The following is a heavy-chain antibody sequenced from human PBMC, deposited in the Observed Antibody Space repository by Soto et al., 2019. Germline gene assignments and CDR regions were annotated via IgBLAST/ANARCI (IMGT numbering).Heavy chain of an antibody. CDR3: AKDLYGPSSSWSIKPFDY. Sequence: GGSLRLSCAASGFTFSSYAMSWVRQAPGKGLEWVSAISGSGGSTYYADSVKGRFTISRDNSKNTLYLQMNSLRAEDTAVYYCAKDLYGPSSSWSIKPFDYWGQGTLVTVSS. J-gene: IGHJ4*02. D-gene: IGHD6-13*01. CDR1: GFTFSSYA. V-gene: IGHV3-23*01. CDR2: ISGSGGST.